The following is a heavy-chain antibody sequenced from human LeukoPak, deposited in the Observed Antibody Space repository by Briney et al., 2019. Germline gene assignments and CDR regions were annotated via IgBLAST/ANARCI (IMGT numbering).Heavy chain of an antibody. D-gene: IGHD5-18*01. CDR2: ISGSGGST. CDR3: AKTYSYGYSPSD. CDR1: GFTFSSYA. Sequence: GGSLRLSCEASGFTFSSYAMSWVRQAPGKGLEWVSAISGSGGSTYYADSVKGRFTISRDNSKNTLYLQMNSLRAEDTAVYYCAKTYSYGYSPSDWGQGTLVTVSS. V-gene: IGHV3-23*01. J-gene: IGHJ4*02.